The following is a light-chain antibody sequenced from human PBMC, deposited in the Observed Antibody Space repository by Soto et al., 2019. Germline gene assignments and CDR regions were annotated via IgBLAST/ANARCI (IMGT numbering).Light chain of an antibody. CDR1: QRFRNNY. J-gene: IGKJ1*01. CDR3: QYFGNSGT. Sequence: EIVLTQSPGTLSLYPGERATLSCRTSQRFRNNYLFWYQQKPCQPPRRLIYGASTRGTGIPDRFSGSGSGTDFTLTISRLEPEDFAVYYCQYFGNSGTFGQGTKVDI. V-gene: IGKV3-20*01. CDR2: GAS.